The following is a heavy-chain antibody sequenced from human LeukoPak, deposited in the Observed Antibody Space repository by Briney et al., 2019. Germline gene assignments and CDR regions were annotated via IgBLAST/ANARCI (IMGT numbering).Heavy chain of an antibody. V-gene: IGHV4-59*01. Sequence: PSETLSLTCTVSGGPIDSYYWSWIRRPPGKGLEWIGYIYYDGTTSYNPSLKSRVTISIDTSKKQFSLKLNSVTAADTAVYYCVTFVGEFDYWGQGTLVTVSS. CDR3: VTFVGEFDY. CDR2: IYYDGTT. CDR1: GGPIDSYY. J-gene: IGHJ4*02. D-gene: IGHD3-16*01.